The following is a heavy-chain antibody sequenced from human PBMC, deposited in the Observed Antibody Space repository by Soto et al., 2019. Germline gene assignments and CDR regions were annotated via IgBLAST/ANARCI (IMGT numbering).Heavy chain of an antibody. V-gene: IGHV1-8*01. Sequence: QVQLVQSGAEVRKPGASVKVSCEASGYTFTSYDIYWVRQATGQGLEWMGWMNTNTGNSGYAQKFQGRVTMTSDTSISTAHMELSSLRSEDTAVYYCARRAETNGWNVFGADKYYFDFWGQGTLVTVSS. CDR1: GYTFTSYD. J-gene: IGHJ4*02. D-gene: IGHD1-1*01. CDR3: ARRAETNGWNVFGADKYYFDF. CDR2: MNTNTGNS.